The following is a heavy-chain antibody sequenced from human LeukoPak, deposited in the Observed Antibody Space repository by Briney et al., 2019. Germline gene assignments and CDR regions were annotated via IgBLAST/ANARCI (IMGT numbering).Heavy chain of an antibody. V-gene: IGHV3-7*01. CDR3: ARDPLNGALDI. CDR1: GFGFSGSW. CDR2: MNPDGSTI. J-gene: IGHJ3*02. Sequence: GGSLRLSCTASGFGFSGSWMSWVRQLPGKGLGWLADMNPDGSTIVYVDSVKGRFTISRNNAKNSVYLQMDGLRAEDTAVYYCARDPLNGALDIWGQGTLVTVSS.